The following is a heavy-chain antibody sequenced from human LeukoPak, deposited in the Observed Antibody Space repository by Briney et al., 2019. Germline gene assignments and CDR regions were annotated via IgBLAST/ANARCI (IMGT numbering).Heavy chain of an antibody. J-gene: IGHJ5*02. Sequence: GGSLRLSGATSGFTFSNAWMNWVRQAPGKGLEWVGRIRSNSDGGTIDYAAPVKGRFTLSRDDSKTTLYLQMNSLQTEDTAVYYCATDFYDNTWGQGTLVTVSS. CDR3: ATDFYDNT. CDR2: IRSNSDGGTI. CDR1: GFTFSNAW. V-gene: IGHV3-15*07. D-gene: IGHD3-22*01.